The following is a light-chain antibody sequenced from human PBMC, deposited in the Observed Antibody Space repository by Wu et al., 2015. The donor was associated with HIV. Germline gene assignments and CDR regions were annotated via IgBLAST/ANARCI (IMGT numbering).Light chain of an antibody. Sequence: EIVLTQSPGTLSLSPGERATLSCRVSQSISSGYLAWYQQKPGQAPRLLIYGASSRATGIPDRFSGTGSGTDFTLTISRLEPEDFTVYYCQQYGNSPYSFGQGTKLEIK. CDR3: QQYGNSPYS. V-gene: IGKV3-20*01. CDR2: GAS. J-gene: IGKJ2*03. CDR1: QSISSGY.